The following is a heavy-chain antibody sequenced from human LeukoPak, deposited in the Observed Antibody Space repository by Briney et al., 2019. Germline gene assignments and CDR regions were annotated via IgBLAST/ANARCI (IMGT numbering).Heavy chain of an antibody. CDR2: IYSGGST. J-gene: IGHJ4*02. D-gene: IGHD4-17*01. V-gene: IGHV3-53*01. CDR3: ASAHYGDHTIPGYFDY. Sequence: GGSLRLSYAASGFTVSSNYMSWVRQAPGKGLEWVSVIYSGGSTYYADSVKGRFTISRDNSKNTLYLQMNSLRAEDTAVYYCASAHYGDHTIPGYFDYWGQGTLVTVSS. CDR1: GFTVSSNY.